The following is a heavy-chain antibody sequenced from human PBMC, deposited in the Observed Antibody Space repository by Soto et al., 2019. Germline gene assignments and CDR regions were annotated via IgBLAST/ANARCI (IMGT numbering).Heavy chain of an antibody. J-gene: IGHJ4*02. CDR3: AKDHGDYSYFDY. V-gene: IGHV3-30*18. D-gene: IGHD4-17*01. Sequence: GGSLRLSCAGSGFTFSSYGMHWVRQAPGKGPEWVAVISYEGSNKYYGDSVKGRFSISRDNTKDTLYLQMNSLRAEDTAVYYCAKDHGDYSYFDYWGQGTLVTVSS. CDR1: GFTFSSYG. CDR2: ISYEGSNK.